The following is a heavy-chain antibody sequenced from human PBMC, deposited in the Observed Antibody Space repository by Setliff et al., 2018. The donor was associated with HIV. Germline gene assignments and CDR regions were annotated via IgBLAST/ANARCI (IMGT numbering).Heavy chain of an antibody. D-gene: IGHD5-18*01. CDR1: GDSVSSASYY. CDR3: AKRPGYGYPFHI. CDR2: IYYSGTT. J-gene: IGHJ3*02. Sequence: PSETLSLTCAVSGDSVSSASYYWSWIRQPPGKGLEWIGYIYYSGTTKYNPSLKSRVTISVDTSKNQFSLKLTSVAAADTAVYYCAKRPGYGYPFHIWGQGTMVTVSS. V-gene: IGHV4-61*01.